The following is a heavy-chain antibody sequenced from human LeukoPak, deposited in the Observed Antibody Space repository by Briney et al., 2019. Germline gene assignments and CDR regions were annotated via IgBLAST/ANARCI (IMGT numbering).Heavy chain of an antibody. J-gene: IGHJ5*02. D-gene: IGHD3-10*01. Sequence: ASVKVSCKASGYTFTSYAMHWVRQAPGQRLEWMGWINAGNGNTKYSQKFQGRVTITRDTSASTAYKELSSLRSENTAVYYCARCVVVRGVIEVWFDPWGQGTLVTVSS. V-gene: IGHV1-3*01. CDR3: ARCVVVRGVIEVWFDP. CDR1: GYTFTSYA. CDR2: INAGNGNT.